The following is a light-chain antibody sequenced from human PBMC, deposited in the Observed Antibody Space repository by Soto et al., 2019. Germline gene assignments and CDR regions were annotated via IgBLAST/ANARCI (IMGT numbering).Light chain of an antibody. CDR3: QQYGSSPRT. V-gene: IGKV3-20*01. CDR2: GAS. Sequence: EIVLTQYPGRRLLSPGGRATLSCRASQSVSSSYLAWYQQKPGQAPRLRIYGASSRATGIPDRFSGSGSGTDFTLTISRLEPEDFAVYYCQQYGSSPRTFGQGTKVDIK. CDR1: QSVSSSY. J-gene: IGKJ1*01.